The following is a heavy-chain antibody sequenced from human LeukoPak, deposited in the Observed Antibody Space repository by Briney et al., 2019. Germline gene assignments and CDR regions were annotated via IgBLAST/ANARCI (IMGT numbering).Heavy chain of an antibody. J-gene: IGHJ6*03. CDR1: SFTFSSYW. Sequence: GGSLRLSCAASSFTFSSYWMTWVRQAPGKGLEWVANIKEDGSKTFYVDSVKGRFTISRDNSKNTLYLQMNSLRAEDTAVYYCAKRRGLELLYYYYMDVWGKGTTVTVSS. CDR3: AKRRGLELLYYYYMDV. CDR2: IKEDGSKT. V-gene: IGHV3-7*03. D-gene: IGHD1-7*01.